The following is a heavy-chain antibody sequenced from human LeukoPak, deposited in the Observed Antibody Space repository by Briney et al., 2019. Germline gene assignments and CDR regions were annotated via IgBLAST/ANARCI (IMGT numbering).Heavy chain of an antibody. V-gene: IGHV3-23*01. Sequence: GGSLRLSCAASGFTFSSYAMSWVRQAPGKGLEWVSTISGSGGRTYYADSVKGRFTISRDKSKNTLYLQMNSLRAEDTAVYYCARDRDTAMGLWGQGTLVTVSS. CDR3: ARDRDTAMGL. D-gene: IGHD5-18*01. CDR2: ISGSGGRT. J-gene: IGHJ4*02. CDR1: GFTFSSYA.